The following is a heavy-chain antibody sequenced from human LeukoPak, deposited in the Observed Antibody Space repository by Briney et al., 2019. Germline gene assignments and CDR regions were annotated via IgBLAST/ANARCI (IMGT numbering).Heavy chain of an antibody. J-gene: IGHJ3*02. Sequence: SETLSLTCTVSGGSISSYYWSWIRQPPRKGLEWIGYIYYSGSTNYNPSLKSRVTISVDTSKNQFSLKLSSVTAADTAVYYCARVQLDAFDIWGQGTMVTVSS. CDR1: GGSISSYY. CDR3: ARVQLDAFDI. CDR2: IYYSGST. D-gene: IGHD5-18*01. V-gene: IGHV4-59*01.